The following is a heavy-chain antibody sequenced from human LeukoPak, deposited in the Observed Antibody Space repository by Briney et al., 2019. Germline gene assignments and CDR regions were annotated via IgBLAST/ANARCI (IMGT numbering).Heavy chain of an antibody. CDR2: ISYDGSNK. CDR3: ARTLGAPYYGDYYGAFDI. J-gene: IGHJ3*02. Sequence: GGSLRLSCAASGFDFSSIVMHWVRQAPGKGLEWVAVISYDGSNKYYADSVKGRFTISRDNSKNTLYLQMNSLRAEDTAVYYCARTLGAPYYGDYYGAFDIWGQGTMVTVSS. V-gene: IGHV3-30-3*01. CDR1: GFDFSSIV. D-gene: IGHD4-17*01.